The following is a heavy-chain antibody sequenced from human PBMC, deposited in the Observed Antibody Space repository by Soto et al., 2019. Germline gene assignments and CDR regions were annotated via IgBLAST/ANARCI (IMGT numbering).Heavy chain of an antibody. CDR3: ARGRPSGGSPGY. CDR2: ISSSSSTI. D-gene: IGHD6-19*01. Sequence: EVQLVESGGGLVQPGGSLRLSCAASGFTFSSYSMNWVRQAPGKGLEWVSYISSSSSTIYYADSVKGRFSISRDNAKNSLYLQMNCLRDEETAVYYCARGRPSGGSPGYWGQGTLVTVS. V-gene: IGHV3-48*02. CDR1: GFTFSSYS. J-gene: IGHJ4*02.